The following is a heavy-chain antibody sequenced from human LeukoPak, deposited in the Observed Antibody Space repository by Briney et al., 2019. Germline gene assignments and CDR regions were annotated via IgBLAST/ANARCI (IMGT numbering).Heavy chain of an antibody. Sequence: PSETLSLTCTVSGGSISSYYWSWIRQPPGKGLEWIGYIYYSGSTNYNPSLKSRVTISVDTSKNQFSLKLSSVTAADTAVYYCARDGGSGWYLYYFDYWGQGTLVTVSS. CDR3: ARDGGSGWYLYYFDY. CDR1: GGSISSYY. D-gene: IGHD6-19*01. V-gene: IGHV4-59*01. CDR2: IYYSGST. J-gene: IGHJ4*02.